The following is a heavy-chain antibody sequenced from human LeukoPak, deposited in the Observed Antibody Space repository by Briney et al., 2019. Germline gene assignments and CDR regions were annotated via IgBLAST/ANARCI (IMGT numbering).Heavy chain of an antibody. Sequence: ASAKVSSTASGYTFPGSYMHWVRQAPGKGLEWMGWINPNSGGTNYAQKFQGRVTMTRDTSISTAYMELSRLRSDDTAVYYCAAYCGGDSYSFDSCGQGSLVTVSS. CDR1: GYTFPGSY. J-gene: IGHJ4*02. CDR2: INPNSGGT. D-gene: IGHD2-21*02. V-gene: IGHV1-2*02. CDR3: AAYCGGDSYSFDS.